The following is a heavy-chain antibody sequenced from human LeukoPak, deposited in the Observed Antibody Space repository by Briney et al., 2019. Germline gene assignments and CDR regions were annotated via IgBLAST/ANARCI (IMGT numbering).Heavy chain of an antibody. CDR3: ARVAAAEALVDYFDY. Sequence: GGSLRLSCAASGFTFSNYSMNWVRQTPGKGLEWVSSITSTSTYIAYADSVRGRLTISRDTAKKSLYLQMDRLRAEDTSVYYCARVAAAEALVDYFDYWGQGALVTVSS. CDR1: GFTFSNYS. CDR2: ITSTSTYI. J-gene: IGHJ4*02. V-gene: IGHV3-21*01. D-gene: IGHD6-13*01.